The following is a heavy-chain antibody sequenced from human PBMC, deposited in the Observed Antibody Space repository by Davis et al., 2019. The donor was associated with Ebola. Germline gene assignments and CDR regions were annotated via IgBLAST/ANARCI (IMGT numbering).Heavy chain of an antibody. D-gene: IGHD1-20*01. V-gene: IGHV5-51*01. CDR3: ASLRRTITGMDDAFDI. J-gene: IGHJ3*02. Sequence: GGSLRLSCRGSGYDFTTYWIGWVRQMPGKGLEWMGIIYPGDSDPRYSPSFLGQVIFSADKSIRTAYLQWSSLKASDTAMYYCASLRRTITGMDDAFDIWGQGTMVTVSS. CDR1: GYDFTTYW. CDR2: IYPGDSDP.